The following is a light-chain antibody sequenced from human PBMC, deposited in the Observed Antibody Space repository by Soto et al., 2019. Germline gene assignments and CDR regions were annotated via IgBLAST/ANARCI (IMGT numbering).Light chain of an antibody. CDR1: QSDGKY. CDR3: QQRGNRPPWT. Sequence: EIVITRSPATLSVSTGGRATLSCRASQSDGKYVVWYPRKPGQAPRLLSYDASNRATGIPARFSGSGSGTDFTLTISSLEPEDFAVYYCQQRGNRPPWTFGQGTKVDI. CDR2: DAS. V-gene: IGKV3-11*01. J-gene: IGKJ1*01.